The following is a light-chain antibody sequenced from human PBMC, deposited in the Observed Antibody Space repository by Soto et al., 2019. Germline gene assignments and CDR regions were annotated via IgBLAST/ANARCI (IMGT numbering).Light chain of an antibody. Sequence: DIQMPKSPSTLSASVGDRVAITCRASQSVSGWLAWYQQKPGEAPKLLIYDASALPRGVPSRFSGSGSGTKFTLTIASLQPDDFATYYCQQYETFSGTFGPGTRLEI. CDR1: QSVSGW. J-gene: IGKJ5*01. V-gene: IGKV1-5*01. CDR3: QQYETFSGT. CDR2: DAS.